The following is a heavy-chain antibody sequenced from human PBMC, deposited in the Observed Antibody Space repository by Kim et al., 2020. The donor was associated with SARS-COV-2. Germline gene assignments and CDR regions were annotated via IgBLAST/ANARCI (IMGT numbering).Heavy chain of an antibody. D-gene: IGHD1-7*01. Sequence: SVKVSCKASGGTFSSYVISWVRQAPGQGLEWMGGIIPIFGSTSYAQKFQDRLTITADESTSTVYMELSSLRSEDTAVYYCAISGTGFDPWGQGTLVTISS. J-gene: IGHJ5*02. CDR3: AISGTGFDP. CDR1: GGTFSSYV. CDR2: IIPIFGST. V-gene: IGHV1-69*13.